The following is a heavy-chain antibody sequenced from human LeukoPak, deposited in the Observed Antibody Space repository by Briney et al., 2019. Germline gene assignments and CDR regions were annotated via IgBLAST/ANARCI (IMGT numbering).Heavy chain of an antibody. J-gene: IGHJ4*02. Sequence: VASVKVSCKASGYTFTSYGISWVRQAPGQGLEWMGWISAYNGNTNYAQKLQGRVTMTTDTSTSTAYMELRSLRSDDTAVDYCARADVEDADYYFDYWGQGTLVTVSS. CDR2: ISAYNGNT. V-gene: IGHV1-18*01. CDR3: ARADVEDADYYFDY. D-gene: IGHD2-15*01. CDR1: GYTFTSYG.